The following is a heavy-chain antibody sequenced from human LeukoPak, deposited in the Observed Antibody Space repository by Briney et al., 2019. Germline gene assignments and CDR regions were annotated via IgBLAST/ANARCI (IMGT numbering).Heavy chain of an antibody. V-gene: IGHV1-24*01. J-gene: IGHJ6*03. D-gene: IGHD3-3*02. Sequence: ASVKVSCKVSGYTLTELSMHWVRQAPGKGLEWMGGFDVEGGETIYARKFQGRVTITADKSTSTAYMELSSLRSEDTAVYYCARSNGPVLVSPGAPIHYYYFYMDVWGKGTTVTVSS. CDR2: FDVEGGET. CDR3: ARSNGPVLVSPGAPIHYYYFYMDV. CDR1: GYTLTELS.